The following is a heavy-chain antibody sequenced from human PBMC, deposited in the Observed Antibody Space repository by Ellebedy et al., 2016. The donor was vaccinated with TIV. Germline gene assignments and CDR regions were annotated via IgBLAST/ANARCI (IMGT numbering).Heavy chain of an antibody. CDR3: ARSVVPAAIVWFNS. V-gene: IGHV3-23*01. Sequence: GGSLRLSXAASGFTFSSYAMSWVRQAPGKGLEWVSTISGSDGSTYYADSVKGRFTISRDNSKNTLYLQMNSLRADDTAVYYCARSVVPAAIVWFNSWGQGTLVTVSS. D-gene: IGHD2-2*02. CDR1: GFTFSSYA. CDR2: ISGSDGST. J-gene: IGHJ5*01.